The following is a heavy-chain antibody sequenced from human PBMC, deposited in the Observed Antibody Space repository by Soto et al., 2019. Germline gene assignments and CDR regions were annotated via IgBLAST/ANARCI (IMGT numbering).Heavy chain of an antibody. Sequence: PSETLSLTCTVSGGSISSGGYYWSWIRQHPGKGLEWIGYIYYSGSTYYNPSLKSRVTISVDTSKNHFSLKLSSVTAADTAGYYCARGRGPKFDYWGQGTLVTVSS. D-gene: IGHD3-10*01. J-gene: IGHJ4*02. CDR2: IYYSGST. V-gene: IGHV4-31*03. CDR1: GGSISSGGYY. CDR3: ARGRGPKFDY.